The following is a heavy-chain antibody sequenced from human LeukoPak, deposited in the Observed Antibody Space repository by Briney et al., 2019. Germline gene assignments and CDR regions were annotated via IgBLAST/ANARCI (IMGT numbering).Heavy chain of an antibody. CDR3: ARDRGPDCGRGSCWDY. CDR1: GDSITRYS. Sequence: PSETLSLTCTVSGDSITRYSWSWIRQPPRKGLEWIGFLSYTGSTDYNPSLNSRVTISVDTSKSQFSRRLTSVTAADTAVYYCARDRGPDCGRGSCWDYWGQGTLVTVSS. CDR2: LSYTGST. J-gene: IGHJ4*02. D-gene: IGHD2-15*01. V-gene: IGHV4-59*01.